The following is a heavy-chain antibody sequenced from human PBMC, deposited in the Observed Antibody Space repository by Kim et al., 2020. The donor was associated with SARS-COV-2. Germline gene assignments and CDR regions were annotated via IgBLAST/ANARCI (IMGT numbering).Heavy chain of an antibody. J-gene: IGHJ4*02. D-gene: IGHD3-16*01. Sequence: GGSLRLSCAASGFSFSDSWMSWVRQAPGKGLEWLSRIKTDGSYTNYADSVRGRFTIARDNAKNTLFLQMNSLTVEDTGVYFCTNLKGGSWGQGTLVTVTS. CDR3: TNLKGGS. V-gene: IGHV3-74*01. CDR2: IKTDGSYT. CDR1: GFSFSDSW.